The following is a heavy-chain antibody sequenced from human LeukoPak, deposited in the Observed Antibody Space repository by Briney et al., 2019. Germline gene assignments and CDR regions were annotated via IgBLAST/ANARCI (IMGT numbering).Heavy chain of an antibody. CDR2: FDPEDDET. V-gene: IGHV1-24*01. J-gene: IGHJ5*02. D-gene: IGHD1/OR15-1a*01. Sequence: ASVKVSCKVSGYTLTEFSMHWVRQAPGKGLEWMGGFDPEDDETIYALKFQGRVTMTEDTSTDTAYMELSSLRSEDTAVYYCATDLWGTKNNWFDPWGQGTLVTVSS. CDR3: ATDLWGTKNNWFDP. CDR1: GYTLTEFS.